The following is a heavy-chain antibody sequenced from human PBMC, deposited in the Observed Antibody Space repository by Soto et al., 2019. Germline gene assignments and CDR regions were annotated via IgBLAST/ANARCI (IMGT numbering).Heavy chain of an antibody. Sequence: GASVKVSCKASGYTFTSCYMHWVRQAPGQGLEWMGIINPSGGSTSYAQKFQGRVTMTRDTSTSTVYMELSSLRSEDTAVYYCARFGIVGAIDYWGQGTLVTVSS. J-gene: IGHJ4*02. CDR2: INPSGGST. CDR1: GYTFTSCY. CDR3: ARFGIVGAIDY. V-gene: IGHV1-46*01. D-gene: IGHD1-26*01.